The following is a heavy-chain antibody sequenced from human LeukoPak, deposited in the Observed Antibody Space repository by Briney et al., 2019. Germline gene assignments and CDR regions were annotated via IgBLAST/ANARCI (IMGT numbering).Heavy chain of an antibody. D-gene: IGHD1-20*01. CDR2: IGAYNGNT. Sequence: GASVKVSCTASGYTFSGYGISWVRQAPGQGLEWMGWIGAYNGNTKYAQKIQGRVTMTTGTSTSTAYMELRSLRPDDTAVYYCAREKPQRFNWNYFDYWGQGTLVTASS. CDR3: AREKPQRFNWNYFDY. J-gene: IGHJ4*02. V-gene: IGHV1-18*01. CDR1: GYTFSGYG.